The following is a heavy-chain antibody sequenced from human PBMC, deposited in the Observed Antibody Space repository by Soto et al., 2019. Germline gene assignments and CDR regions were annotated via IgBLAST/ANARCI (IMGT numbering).Heavy chain of an antibody. J-gene: IGHJ4*02. D-gene: IGHD4-17*01. CDR1: GYTFTSYG. CDR2: ISAYNGNT. V-gene: IGHV1-18*01. CDR3: AKDMQTTVTAAADIPFGYDY. Sequence: ASVKVSCKASGYTFTSYGISWVRQAPGQGLECMGWISAYNGNTNYAQKLQGRVTMTTDTSTSTAYMELRSLRSDDTAVYYCAKDMQTTVTAAADIPFGYDYSGEGTLDTAPQ.